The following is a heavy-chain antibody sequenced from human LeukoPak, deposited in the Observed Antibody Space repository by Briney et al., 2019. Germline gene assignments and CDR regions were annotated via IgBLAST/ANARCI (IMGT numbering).Heavy chain of an antibody. CDR1: GFTFSSYW. J-gene: IGHJ5*02. V-gene: IGHV3-7*01. CDR2: IKQDGSEK. D-gene: IGHD2-2*01. Sequence: GGSLRLSCAASGFTFSSYWMSWVRQAPGKGLEWVANIKQDGSEKDYVDSVKGRFTISRDNAKYSLFLKMNSLSAEDTAVYYCAKRVVVPAANWFDTWGQGTLVTVSS. CDR3: AKRVVVPAANWFDT.